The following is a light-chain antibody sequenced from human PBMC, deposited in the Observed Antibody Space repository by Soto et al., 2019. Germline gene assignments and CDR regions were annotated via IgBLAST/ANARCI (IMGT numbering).Light chain of an antibody. CDR3: QSYDSSLSAVV. J-gene: IGLJ2*01. CDR2: GNS. Sequence: QSVLTQPPSVSGAPGQRATISCTGSSSNIGAGYDVHWYQQRPGTAPKLLIYGNSNRPAGVPDRFSGSKSGTSASLAITGLQAEDEADYYCQSYDSSLSAVVFGGGTKLTVL. V-gene: IGLV1-40*01. CDR1: SSNIGAGYD.